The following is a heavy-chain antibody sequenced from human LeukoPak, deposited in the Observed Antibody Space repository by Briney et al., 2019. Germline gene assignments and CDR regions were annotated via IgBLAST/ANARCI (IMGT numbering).Heavy chain of an antibody. V-gene: IGHV3-33*01. J-gene: IGHJ4*02. Sequence: GALRLSCAASGFTFSSYGMHWVRQAPGKGLEWVAVIWYDGSNKYYADSVKGRFTISRDNSKNTLYLQMNSLRAEDTAVYYCARDLGGVRQWLPQNVFDYWGQGTLVTVSS. CDR3: ARDLGGVRQWLPQNVFDY. CDR2: IWYDGSNK. D-gene: IGHD6-19*01. CDR1: GFTFSSYG.